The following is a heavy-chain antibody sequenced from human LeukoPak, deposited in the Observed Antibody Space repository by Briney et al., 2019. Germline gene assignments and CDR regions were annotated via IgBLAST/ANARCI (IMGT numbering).Heavy chain of an antibody. CDR2: ISYDGSNK. J-gene: IGHJ4*02. D-gene: IGHD6-19*01. V-gene: IGHV3-30*18. Sequence: PGRSLRLSCAASGFTFSSYGMHWVRQAPGKGLEWVAVISYDGSNKYYADSVKGRFTISRDNSKNTLYLQMNSLRAEDTAVYYCAKDRPPQYSSGWYVGYYFDYWGQGTLVTVSS. CDR3: AKDRPPQYSSGWYVGYYFDY. CDR1: GFTFSSYG.